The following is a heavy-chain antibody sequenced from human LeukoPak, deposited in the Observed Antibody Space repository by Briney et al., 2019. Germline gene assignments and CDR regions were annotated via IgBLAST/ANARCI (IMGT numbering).Heavy chain of an antibody. Sequence: PSETLSLTCTVSGGSLSNHYWSWIRQPPGQGLDWIGHIYDSGSTTYNPSLKSRVTISVDTSKNQFSLNLSSVTAADTAVYYCARGRIGGPKAPFDYWGQGTLVTVSS. CDR1: GGSLSNHY. CDR2: IYDSGST. D-gene: IGHD3-16*01. J-gene: IGHJ4*02. CDR3: ARGRIGGPKAPFDY. V-gene: IGHV4-59*11.